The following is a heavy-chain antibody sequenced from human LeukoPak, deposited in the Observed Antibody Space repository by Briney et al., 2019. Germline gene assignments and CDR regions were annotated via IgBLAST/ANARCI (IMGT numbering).Heavy chain of an antibody. V-gene: IGHV5-51*01. CDR2: IYPGDSDT. CDR1: GYSFTSYW. D-gene: IGHD5-24*01. Sequence: GESLKISCKGSGYSFTSYWIGWVRQMPGKGLEWMGIIYPGDSDTRYSPSFQGQVTISADKSINAAYLQWTSLKASDTAIYYCARQRDGYNFDYWGQGTLVTVSS. CDR3: ARQRDGYNFDY. J-gene: IGHJ4*02.